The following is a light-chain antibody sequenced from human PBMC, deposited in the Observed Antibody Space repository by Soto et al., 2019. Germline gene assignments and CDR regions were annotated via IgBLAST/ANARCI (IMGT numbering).Light chain of an antibody. CDR1: KLWDKY. V-gene: IGLV3-1*01. CDR2: QDS. Sequence: SYELTQPPPVSVSPGQTASITCSGDKLWDKYACWYQQKPGQSPVLVIYQDSKRPSGIPERLSGSNSGNTATLTISGTQAMDEADYYCQAWDSSTANYVFGTGTKLTVL. CDR3: QAWDSSTANYV. J-gene: IGLJ1*01.